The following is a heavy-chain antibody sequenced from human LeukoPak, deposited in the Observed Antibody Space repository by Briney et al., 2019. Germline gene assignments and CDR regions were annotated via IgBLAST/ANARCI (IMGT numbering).Heavy chain of an antibody. CDR2: IWFDGSNK. D-gene: IGHD3-10*02. V-gene: IGHV3-33*01. Sequence: GGSLRLPCAASGFTFSTYGMHWVRQAPGKGLEWVAVIWFDGSNKYYADSVKGRFTISRDNSKNTLYLQMDSLRAEDTAVYYCARVWGVTKFGIDYWGQGTLVTVSS. J-gene: IGHJ4*02. CDR1: GFTFSTYG. CDR3: ARVWGVTKFGIDY.